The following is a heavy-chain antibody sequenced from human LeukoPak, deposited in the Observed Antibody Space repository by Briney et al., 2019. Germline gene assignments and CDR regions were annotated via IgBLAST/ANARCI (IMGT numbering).Heavy chain of an antibody. CDR3: ARDYGPSWGSTAYYFDY. CDR1: GFTFNTYT. V-gene: IGHV3-30-3*01. CDR2: ISYDGSNK. Sequence: GGSLRLSCAASGFTFNTYTMNWVRQAPGKGLEWVAVISYDGSNKYYADSVKGRFTISRDNSKNTLYLQMNSLRAEDTAVYYCARDYGPSWGSTAYYFDYWGQGTLVTVSS. D-gene: IGHD4-11*01. J-gene: IGHJ4*02.